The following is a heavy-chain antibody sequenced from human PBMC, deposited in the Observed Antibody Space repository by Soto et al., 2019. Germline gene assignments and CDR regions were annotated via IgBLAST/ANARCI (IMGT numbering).Heavy chain of an antibody. J-gene: IGHJ3*02. CDR2: MNPNSGNT. CDR1: GYTFTSYD. Sequence: ASVKVSCKASGYTFTSYDINWVRQATGQGLEWMGWMNPNSGNTGYAQKFQGRVTMTRNTSISTAYMELSSLRSEDTAVYYCAREHCSGGSYYTGGVAFDIWGQGTMVTVSS. CDR3: AREHCSGGSYYTGGVAFDI. V-gene: IGHV1-8*01. D-gene: IGHD2-15*01.